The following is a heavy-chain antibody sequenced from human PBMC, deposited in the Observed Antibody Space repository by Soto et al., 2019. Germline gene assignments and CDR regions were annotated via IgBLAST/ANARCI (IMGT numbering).Heavy chain of an antibody. J-gene: IGHJ4*02. V-gene: IGHV1-69*06. CDR1: GGTFGSYA. CDR2: IIPIFGTA. D-gene: IGHD3-22*01. Sequence: ASVKVSCKASGGTFGSYAISWVRQAPGQGLEWMGGIIPIFGTANYAQKFQGGVTITADKSTSTAYMELSSLRSEDTAVYYCARTLPTNYYDSSGYYDNWGQGTLVTVSS. CDR3: ARTLPTNYYDSSGYYDN.